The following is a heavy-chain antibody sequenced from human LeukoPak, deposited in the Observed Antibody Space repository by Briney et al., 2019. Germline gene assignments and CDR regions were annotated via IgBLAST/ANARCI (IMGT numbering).Heavy chain of an antibody. D-gene: IGHD5-24*01. CDR1: GGSISSYY. Sequence: SETLSLTCTVSGGSISSYYWSWIRQPPGKGLEWIGYIYYSGSTNYNPSLKSRVTISVDTSKNQFSLKLSSVTAADTAVYYCARVRDTIYYYYGMDVWGQGTTVTVSS. V-gene: IGHV4-59*01. CDR2: IYYSGST. J-gene: IGHJ6*02. CDR3: ARVRDTIYYYYGMDV.